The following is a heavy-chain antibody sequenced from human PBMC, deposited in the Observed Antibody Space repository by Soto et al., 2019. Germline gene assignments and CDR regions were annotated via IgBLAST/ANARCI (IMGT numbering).Heavy chain of an antibody. CDR3: ARATFSSNTY. J-gene: IGHJ4*02. V-gene: IGHV3-7*01. Sequence: GGVLRLSCGGSGFICGSYWMNWVRQAPGKGLEWVANINQDGTVTYYVASVKGRFTISRDNARSSVFLQMGSLGAEDTAIYYCARATFSSNTYWGQGTVVTVS. CDR2: INQDGTVT. CDR1: GFICGSYW. D-gene: IGHD6-13*01.